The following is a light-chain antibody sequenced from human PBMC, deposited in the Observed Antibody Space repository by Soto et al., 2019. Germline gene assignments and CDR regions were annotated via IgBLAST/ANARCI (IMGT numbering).Light chain of an antibody. Sequence: ETVLTQSPATLSFSPGERATLSCRASRSVDKYLPCYQHKPGQAPRLVIYDVSNMATAIPARFGGSGSGTDFTLAINGLEAEDCAVYYYQRRLYWPPLTFGGGTKVEI. J-gene: IGKJ4*01. V-gene: IGKV3-11*01. CDR1: RSVDKY. CDR3: QRRLYWPPLT. CDR2: DVS.